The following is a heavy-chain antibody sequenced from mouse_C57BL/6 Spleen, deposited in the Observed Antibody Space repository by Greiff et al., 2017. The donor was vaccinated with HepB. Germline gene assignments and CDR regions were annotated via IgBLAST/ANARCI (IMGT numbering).Heavy chain of an antibody. Sequence: EVQLVESGGGLVKPGGSLKLSCAASGFTFSSYTMSWVRQTPEKRLEWVATISGGGGNTYYPDSVKGRFTISRDNAKNTLYLQMSSLRSEDTALYYCARHPYGSSFYAMDYWGQGTSVTVSS. CDR3: ARHPYGSSFYAMDY. CDR2: ISGGGGNT. D-gene: IGHD1-1*01. J-gene: IGHJ4*01. V-gene: IGHV5-9*01. CDR1: GFTFSSYT.